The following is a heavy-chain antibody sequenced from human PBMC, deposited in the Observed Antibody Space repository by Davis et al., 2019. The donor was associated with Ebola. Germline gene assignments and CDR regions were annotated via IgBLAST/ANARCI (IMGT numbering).Heavy chain of an antibody. CDR1: GFTFSSYS. Sequence: GESLKISCAASGFTFSSYSMNWVRQAPGKGLEWVSYISSSSSTIYYADSVKGRFTISRDNAKNSLYLQMNSLRDEDTAVYYCARDRTTVVTYWYFDLWGRGTLVTVSS. D-gene: IGHD4-23*01. CDR2: ISSSSSTI. CDR3: ARDRTTVVTYWYFDL. V-gene: IGHV3-48*02. J-gene: IGHJ2*01.